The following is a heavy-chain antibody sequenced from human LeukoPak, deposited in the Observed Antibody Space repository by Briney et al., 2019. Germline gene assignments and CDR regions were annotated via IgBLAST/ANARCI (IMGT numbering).Heavy chain of an antibody. CDR2: IYHSGST. Sequence: SETLSLTCTVSGGSISSGGYYWSWIRQPPGKGLEWIGYIYHSGSTYYNPSLKSRVTISVDRSKNQFSLKLSSVTAADTAVYYCARTIGYSKTNFDYWGQGTLVTVSS. V-gene: IGHV4-30-2*01. CDR3: ARTIGYSKTNFDY. D-gene: IGHD2-15*01. J-gene: IGHJ4*02. CDR1: GGSISSGGYY.